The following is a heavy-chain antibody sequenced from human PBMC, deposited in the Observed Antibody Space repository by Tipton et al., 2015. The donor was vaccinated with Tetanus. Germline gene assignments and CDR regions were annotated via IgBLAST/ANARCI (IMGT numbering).Heavy chain of an antibody. Sequence: TLSLTCTVSGGSISSYYWSWIRQPAGKGLEWIGRIYTSGSTNYNPSLKSRVTMSVDTSKNQFSLKLSSVTAADTAVYYCARDMDTIFGVVPFAFDIWGQGTMVTVSS. V-gene: IGHV4-4*07. J-gene: IGHJ3*02. D-gene: IGHD3-3*01. CDR3: ARDMDTIFGVVPFAFDI. CDR2: IYTSGST. CDR1: GGSISSYY.